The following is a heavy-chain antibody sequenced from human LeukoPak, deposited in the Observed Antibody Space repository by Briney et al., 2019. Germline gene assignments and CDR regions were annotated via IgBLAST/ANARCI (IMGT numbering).Heavy chain of an antibody. J-gene: IGHJ4*02. V-gene: IGHV1-2*02. Sequence: GASVKVSCKASGYTFTGYYMHWVRQAPGQGLEWMGWINPNSGGTNYAQKFQGRVTMTRDTSISTAYMELSRLRSDDTAVYYCATIQYSRYDPNYFDYWSQGTLVTVSP. D-gene: IGHD5-12*01. CDR1: GYTFTGYY. CDR2: INPNSGGT. CDR3: ATIQYSRYDPNYFDY.